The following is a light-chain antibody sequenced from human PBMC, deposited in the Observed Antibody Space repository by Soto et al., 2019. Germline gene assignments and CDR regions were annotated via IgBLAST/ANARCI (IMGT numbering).Light chain of an antibody. V-gene: IGLV1-47*01. Sequence: QSVLTQPPSASGTPGQRVTISCSGSISNIGSNFIYCYQQLPGTAPKLLIYRNNERPSGVPDRFSGSKSGTSASLAISGLRSEDEADYHCAAWDDSLSGVVFGGGTKLTVL. CDR1: ISNIGSNF. CDR3: AAWDDSLSGVV. CDR2: RNN. J-gene: IGLJ2*01.